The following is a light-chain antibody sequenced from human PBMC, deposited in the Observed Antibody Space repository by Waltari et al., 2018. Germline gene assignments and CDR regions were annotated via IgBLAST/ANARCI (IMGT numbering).Light chain of an antibody. CDR3: QTGGHGTWV. Sequence: QLVLPQSPSASASLGASVKLTCTLSRGHSSNLIPWLQQQPEKGPRYLMKVNSDGRHSKGDEIPDRVSGSSSGAGRYLTISSLQSEDEADYYCQTGGHGTWVFGGGTKLTVL. CDR1: RGHSSNL. V-gene: IGLV4-69*01. J-gene: IGLJ3*02. CDR2: VNSDGRH.